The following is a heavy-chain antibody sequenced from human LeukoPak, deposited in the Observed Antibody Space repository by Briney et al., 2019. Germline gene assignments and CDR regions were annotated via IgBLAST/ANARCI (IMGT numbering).Heavy chain of an antibody. J-gene: IGHJ4*02. CDR1: GYTCSNYW. D-gene: IGHD1-14*01. V-gene: IGHV5-51*01. CDR2: IYPGDPDT. Sequence: GQPMKISCKASGYTCSNYWIAWVRTSPGKGLEWMGIIYPGDPDTRYSPPFQGQVVISADKSISTAYLQWTSLKASDTAIYYCARGLTVSDYWGQGNLVTVSS. CDR3: ARGLTVSDY.